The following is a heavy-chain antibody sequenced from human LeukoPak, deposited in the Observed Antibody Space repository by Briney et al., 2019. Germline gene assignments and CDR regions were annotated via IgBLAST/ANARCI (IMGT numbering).Heavy chain of an antibody. Sequence: GGSLRLSCAASGFTFDDYGMSWVRHAQGKGMEWVSGINWNGGSTVYADSVKGRLTISRDNDKNSVYMQMNRQRAEDTALYYCARVPYYDFWSGYYSDPWGQGTLVTVSS. D-gene: IGHD3-3*01. CDR2: INWNGGST. CDR3: ARVPYYDFWSGYYSDP. V-gene: IGHV3-20*04. CDR1: GFTFDDYG. J-gene: IGHJ5*02.